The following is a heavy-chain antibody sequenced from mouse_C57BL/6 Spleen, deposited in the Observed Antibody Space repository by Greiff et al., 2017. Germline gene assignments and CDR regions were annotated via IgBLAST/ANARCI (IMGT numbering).Heavy chain of an antibody. CDR3: ARQLGRPWFAY. CDR1: GFTFSSYG. D-gene: IGHD4-1*01. Sequence: EVQVVESGGDLVKPGGSLKLSCAASGFTFSSYGMSWVRQTPDKRLEWVATISSGGSYTYYPDSVKGRFTISRDNAKNTLYLQMSSLKSEDTAMYYCARQLGRPWFAYWGQGTLVTVSA. CDR2: ISSGGSYT. J-gene: IGHJ3*01. V-gene: IGHV5-6*01.